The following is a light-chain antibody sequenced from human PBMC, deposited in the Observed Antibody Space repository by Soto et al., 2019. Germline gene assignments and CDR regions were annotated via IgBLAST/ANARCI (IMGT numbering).Light chain of an antibody. CDR3: HPYDNPLRLT. Sequence: DIQMTQSPPSLSASVGDRVTITCQASQDIRNRLNWYRQKPGKAPEVLIYDASNLATGVPSRFTGSGSDIDFTLSISSLQPEHIATYYCHPYDNPLRLTIGPGTKVNIQ. CDR1: QDIRNR. V-gene: IGKV1-33*01. CDR2: DAS. J-gene: IGKJ3*01.